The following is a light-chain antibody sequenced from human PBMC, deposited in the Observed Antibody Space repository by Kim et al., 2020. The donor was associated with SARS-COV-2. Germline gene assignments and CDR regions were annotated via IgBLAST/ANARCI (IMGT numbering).Light chain of an antibody. CDR3: SSYTTSTTRV. V-gene: IGLV2-14*03. CDR1: SSDVGGYNY. CDR2: DVG. J-gene: IGLJ3*02. Sequence: QSALTQPASVSGSPGQSITISCSGSSSDVGGYNYVSWYQQHQGKAPKLIIYDVGTRPSGVSYRFSGSKSGNTASLTISGLLTEDEADYYCSSYTTSTTRVFGGGTQLTVL.